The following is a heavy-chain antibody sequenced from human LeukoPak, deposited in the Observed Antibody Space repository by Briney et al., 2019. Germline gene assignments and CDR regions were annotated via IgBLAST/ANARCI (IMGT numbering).Heavy chain of an antibody. Sequence: GGSLGLSCAASGFIFSAYAMTWVRQAPGKGLEWVSVISGSGGSTFYADSVKGRFTVSRDKSKNSLYLQMNSLRAEDTAVYYCARTETDYHYYYHMDVWGKGTTVTIS. CDR3: ARTETDYHYYYHMDV. CDR2: ISGSGGST. V-gene: IGHV3-23*01. J-gene: IGHJ6*03. D-gene: IGHD1-14*01. CDR1: GFIFSAYA.